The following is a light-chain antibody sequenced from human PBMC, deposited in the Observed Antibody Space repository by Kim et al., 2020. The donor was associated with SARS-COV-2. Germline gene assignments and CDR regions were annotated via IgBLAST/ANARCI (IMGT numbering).Light chain of an antibody. CDR2: GAS. J-gene: IGKJ1*01. Sequence: EVLLTQSPATLSVSPGDRVTLSCRASQSVSYDLAWYQQRPGHPPRAPIYGASNRAAGVPARFSGSGSGTDFTLTISSLQSEDFATYYCQHYNKWPPWTFGQGTKVDIK. V-gene: IGKV3-15*01. CDR3: QHYNKWPPWT. CDR1: QSVSYD.